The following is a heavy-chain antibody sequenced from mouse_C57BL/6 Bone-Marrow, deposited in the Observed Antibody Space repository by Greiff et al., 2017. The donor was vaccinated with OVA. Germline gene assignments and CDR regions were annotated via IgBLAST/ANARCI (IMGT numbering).Heavy chain of an antibody. D-gene: IGHD2-4*01. V-gene: IGHV5-4*01. CDR2: ISDGGSYT. Sequence: EVQGVESGGGLVKPGGSLKLSCAASGFTFSSYAMSWVRQTPEKRLEWVATISDGGSYTYYPDNVKGRFTISRDNAKNNLYLQMSHLKSEDTAMYYCASDQGYDYGELDYWGQGTTLTVSS. CDR3: ASDQGYDYGELDY. CDR1: GFTFSSYA. J-gene: IGHJ2*01.